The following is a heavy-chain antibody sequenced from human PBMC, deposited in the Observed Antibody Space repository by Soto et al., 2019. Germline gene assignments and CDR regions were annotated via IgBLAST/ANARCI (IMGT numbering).Heavy chain of an antibody. Sequence: SETLSLTCTFSVDSVSSGSYYCSWIRQPPWKGLEWIGYIYDSGSSNYNPSLKSRVTISVDMSKDQFSLKLSSVTAADTAVYYWARVCGSGLYYFEALCQGTLVTVSS. CDR2: IYDSGSS. D-gene: IGHD3-10*01. CDR1: VDSVSSGSYY. CDR3: ARVCGSGLYYFEA. J-gene: IGHJ4*02. V-gene: IGHV4-61*01.